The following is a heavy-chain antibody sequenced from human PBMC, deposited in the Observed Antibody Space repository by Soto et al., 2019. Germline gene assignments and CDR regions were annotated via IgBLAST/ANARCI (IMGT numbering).Heavy chain of an antibody. CDR3: AKGKSTGDIDWFDP. J-gene: IGHJ5*02. V-gene: IGHV3-23*01. CDR1: GFTLQNYA. Sequence: GSLRLSCTASGFTLQNYAMAWVRQAPGKGLEWVSTLIGGHYGTAYSYSVKGRFTVSRDNSKNCLYLQMNGLGVEDTAMYFCAKGKSTGDIDWFDPWGQGSLVTVSS. D-gene: IGHD3-10*01. CDR2: LIGGHYGT.